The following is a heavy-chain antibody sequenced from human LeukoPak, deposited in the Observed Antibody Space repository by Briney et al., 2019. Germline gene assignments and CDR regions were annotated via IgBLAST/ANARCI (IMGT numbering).Heavy chain of an antibody. V-gene: IGHV5-51*01. CDR1: GYRFTNYW. CDR3: ARRRDLYSGSYYPFDY. CDR2: IYPGDSET. Sequence: GESLKISCKGSGYRFTNYWIGWVRQMPGKGLEWMGIIYPGDSETRYSPSFQGQVTISADKSISTAYLQWSSLKASDTAMYYCARRRDLYSGSYYPFDYWGQGTLVAVSS. D-gene: IGHD1-26*01. J-gene: IGHJ4*02.